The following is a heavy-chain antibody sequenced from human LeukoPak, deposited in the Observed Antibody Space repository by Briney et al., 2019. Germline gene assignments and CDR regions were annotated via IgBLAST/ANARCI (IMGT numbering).Heavy chain of an antibody. V-gene: IGHV3-21*01. J-gene: IGHJ4*02. D-gene: IGHD6-19*01. CDR3: ARDLYSSGWYDHFDY. CDR2: ISSSSSYI. CDR1: GFTFSSYA. Sequence: GGSLRLSCAASGFTFSSYAMSWVRQAPGKGLEWVSSISSSSSYIYYADSVKGRFTISRDNAKNSLYLQMNSLRAEDTAVYYCARDLYSSGWYDHFDYWGQGTLVTVSS.